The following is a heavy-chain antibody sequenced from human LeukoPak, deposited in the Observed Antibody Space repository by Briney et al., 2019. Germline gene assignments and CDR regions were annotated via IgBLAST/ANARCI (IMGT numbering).Heavy chain of an antibody. V-gene: IGHV3-33*01. D-gene: IGHD3-3*01. CDR1: GFTFSSYG. CDR3: ARAHPTGRSWSGYQALYYGMDV. CDR2: IWYDGSNK. Sequence: GGSLRLSCAASGFTFSSYGMHWARQAPGKGLEWVAVIWYDGSNKYYADSVKGRFTISRDNSKNTLYLQMNSLRAEDTAVYYCARAHPTGRSWSGYQALYYGMDVWGQGTTVTVSS. J-gene: IGHJ6*02.